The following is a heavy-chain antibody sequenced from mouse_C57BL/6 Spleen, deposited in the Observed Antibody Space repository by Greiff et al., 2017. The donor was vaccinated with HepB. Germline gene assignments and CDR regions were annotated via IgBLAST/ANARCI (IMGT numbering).Heavy chain of an antibody. D-gene: IGHD1-1*01. V-gene: IGHV14-2*01. CDR1: GFNIKDYY. CDR3: ATRGDYGSSYDAMDY. J-gene: IGHJ4*01. Sequence: EVKLMESGAELVKPGASVKLSCTASGFNIKDYYMHWVKQRTEQGLEWIGRIDPEDGETKYAPKFQGKATITADTSSNTAYLQLSSLTSEDTAVYYCATRGDYGSSYDAMDYWGQGTSVTVSS. CDR2: IDPEDGET.